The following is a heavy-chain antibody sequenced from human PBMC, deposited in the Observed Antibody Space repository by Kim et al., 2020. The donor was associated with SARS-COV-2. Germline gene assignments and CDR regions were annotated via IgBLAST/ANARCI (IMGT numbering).Heavy chain of an antibody. CDR3: ARPYGSGSYHLDY. CDR1: GFTVERNY. D-gene: IGHD3-10*01. CDR2: IYSGGAT. Sequence: GGSLRLSCAASGFTVERNYMSWVHQASGKGLEWVSLIYSGGATSYADSVKDRFSISRDNSKNTVYLQMNNLRGEDTAVYYCARPYGSGSYHLDYWGQGTL. J-gene: IGHJ4*02. V-gene: IGHV3-53*01.